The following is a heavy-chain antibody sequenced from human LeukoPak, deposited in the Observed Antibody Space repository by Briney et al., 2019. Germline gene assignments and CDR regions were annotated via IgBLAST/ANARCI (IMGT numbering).Heavy chain of an antibody. D-gene: IGHD5-12*01. CDR1: GYSISSGYY. V-gene: IGHV4-38-2*02. CDR2: IYHNGST. CDR3: ARDFSGYDSYYYYYMDV. Sequence: PSETLSLTCTVSGYSISSGYYWGWIRQPPGKGLEWIGSIYHNGSTYYNPSLKSRVTISVDTSKNQFSLKLSSVTAADTAVYYCARDFSGYDSYYYYYMDVWGKGTTVTVSS. J-gene: IGHJ6*03.